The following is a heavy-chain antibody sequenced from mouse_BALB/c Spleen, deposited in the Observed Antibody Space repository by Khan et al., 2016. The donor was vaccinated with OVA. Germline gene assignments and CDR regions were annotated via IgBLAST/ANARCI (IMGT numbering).Heavy chain of an antibody. V-gene: IGHV2-2*02. J-gene: IGHJ3*01. Sequence: QVQLQQSGPGLVQPSQSLSITCTASGFSLTTYGVHWVRQSPGKGLEWLGVIWSGGSTAYNAAFISRLSTIKGNSKSQVFFKMNSLQANDAAIYYCARNYDYGEGLAYWGQGTLVIVSA. CDR2: IWSGGST. CDR1: GFSLTTYG. D-gene: IGHD2-4*01. CDR3: ARNYDYGEGLAY.